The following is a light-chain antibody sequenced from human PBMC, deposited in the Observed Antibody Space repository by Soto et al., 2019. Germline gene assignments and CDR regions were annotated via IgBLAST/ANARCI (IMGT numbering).Light chain of an antibody. J-gene: IGKJ3*01. CDR1: QSISSY. CDR3: QQSYSISFS. CDR2: AAS. V-gene: IGKV1-39*01. Sequence: DIPLTQSPSSLSASVGDRVTLTCRSSQSISSYLNWYQQKPGKAPKLLSYAASTFQSGVPSRFSGSGSGTYFTLTISSLQPEDFANYYCQQSYSISFSFGPGTTVAI.